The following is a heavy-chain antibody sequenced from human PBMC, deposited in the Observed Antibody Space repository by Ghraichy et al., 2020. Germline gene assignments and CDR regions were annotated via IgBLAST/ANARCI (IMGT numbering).Heavy chain of an antibody. J-gene: IGHJ4*02. CDR1: GFTFSDYY. Sequence: LSLTCAASGFTFSDYYMSWIRQAPGKGLEWVSYISSSGSTIYYADSVKGRFTISRDNAKNSLYLQMNSLRAEDTAVYYCARAMQRLDPLDYWGQGTLVTVSS. CDR2: ISSSGSTI. D-gene: IGHD3/OR15-3a*01. V-gene: IGHV3-11*01. CDR3: ARAMQRLDPLDY.